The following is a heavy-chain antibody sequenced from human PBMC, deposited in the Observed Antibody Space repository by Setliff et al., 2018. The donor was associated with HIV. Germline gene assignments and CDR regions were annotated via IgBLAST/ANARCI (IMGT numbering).Heavy chain of an antibody. D-gene: IGHD2-21*02. CDR1: GFSVKSAFY. CDR3: ADPPAGL. CDR2: IHHSGDT. V-gene: IGHV4-38-2*02. Sequence: PSETLSLTCTVSGFSVKSAFYWGWIRQTPGEGLEWIGDIHHSGDTNYNPSLKSRVTLSIDNFNNQFSLKLTSVTAADTAIYYCADPPAGLWGQGILVTVSS. J-gene: IGHJ4*02.